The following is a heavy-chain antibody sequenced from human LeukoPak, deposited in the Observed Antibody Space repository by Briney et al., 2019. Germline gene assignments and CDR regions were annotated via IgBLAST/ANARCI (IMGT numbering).Heavy chain of an antibody. V-gene: IGHV4-4*07. D-gene: IGHD5-18*01. J-gene: IGHJ4*02. CDR1: GDSITSYH. CDR2: IFISGST. Sequence: PSETLSLTCIVSGDSITSYHWSWIRQPAGKGLEYIGRIFISGSTNYNPSLKSRVTISLDTSKNQFSLKLTSVTAADTAVYHCARHWGYSYGFFDYWGQGTLVTVSS. CDR3: ARHWGYSYGFFDY.